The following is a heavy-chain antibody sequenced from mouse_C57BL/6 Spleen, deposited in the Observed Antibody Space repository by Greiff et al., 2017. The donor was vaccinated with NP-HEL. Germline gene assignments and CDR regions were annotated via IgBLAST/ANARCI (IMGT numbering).Heavy chain of an antibody. D-gene: IGHD2-5*01. J-gene: IGHJ3*01. V-gene: IGHV1-62-2*01. CDR1: GYTFTEYT. CDR2: FYPGSGSI. CDR3: ARHEERGYSNYEWFAY. Sequence: QVQLKQSGAELVKPGASVKLSCKASGYTFTEYTIHWVKQRSGQGLEWIGWFYPGSGSIKYNEKFKDKATLTADKSSSTVYMELSRLTSEDSAVYFCARHEERGYSNYEWFAYWGQGTLVTVSA.